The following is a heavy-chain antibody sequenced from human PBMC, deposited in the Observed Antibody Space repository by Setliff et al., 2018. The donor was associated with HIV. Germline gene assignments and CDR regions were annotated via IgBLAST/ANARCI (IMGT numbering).Heavy chain of an antibody. CDR2: ITPIFGTT. V-gene: IGHV1-69*13. Sequence: SVKVSCKASGGTFSRNPISWVRQAPGQGLEWMGGITPIFGTTKYVQKFQGRVTITADESRTTAYLDLNSLRSEDTAVYYCATAGEMATIGYSYYYMGVWGKGTTVTVSS. CDR3: ATAGEMATIGYSYYYMGV. J-gene: IGHJ6*03. D-gene: IGHD3-10*01. CDR1: GGTFSRNP.